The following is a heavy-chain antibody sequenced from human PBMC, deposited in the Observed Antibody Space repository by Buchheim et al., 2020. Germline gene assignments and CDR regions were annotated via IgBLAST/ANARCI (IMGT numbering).Heavy chain of an antibody. CDR3: ARPSGDLWNFDY. V-gene: IGHV3-30*04. D-gene: IGHD1-26*01. CDR1: GFTFSTYA. J-gene: IGHJ4*02. Sequence: QVQLVESGGGVVQPGRSLRLSCAASGFTFSTYALHWVRQAPGKGLEWVAVISYDGSNNYYADSVKGRFTISRDNSKNTLYLQRNSLRAEDTAVYYCARPSGDLWNFDYWGQGTL. CDR2: ISYDGSNN.